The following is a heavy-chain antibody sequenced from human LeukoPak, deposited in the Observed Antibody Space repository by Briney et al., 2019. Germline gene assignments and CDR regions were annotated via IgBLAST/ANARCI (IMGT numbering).Heavy chain of an antibody. CDR3: ARGLWGPRHWFDP. D-gene: IGHD3-10*01. J-gene: IGHJ5*02. V-gene: IGHV4-34*01. CDR1: GGSFSGYY. CDR2: INHSGST. Sequence: SETPSLTCAVYGGSFSGYYWSWIRQPPGKGLEWIGKINHSGSTNYNPSLKSRVTISVDTSKNQFSLKLSSVTAADTAVYYCARGLWGPRHWFDPWGQGTLVTVSS.